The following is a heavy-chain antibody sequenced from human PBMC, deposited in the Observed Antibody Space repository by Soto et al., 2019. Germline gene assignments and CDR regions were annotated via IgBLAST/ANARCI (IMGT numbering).Heavy chain of an antibody. CDR2: IIPMFATP. J-gene: IGHJ4*02. D-gene: IGHD3-3*01. Sequence: QVQLVQSGAEVKKPGSSVKVSCKASGGTFSSFAVSWVRQAPGQGLEWMGRIIPMFATPNYAQKFQGRVTITADESTGTAYMELSSLRCEDTALYYCASARSDYYPSTFWGQGTLVTVSS. CDR3: ASARSDYYPSTF. CDR1: GGTFSSFA. V-gene: IGHV1-69*18.